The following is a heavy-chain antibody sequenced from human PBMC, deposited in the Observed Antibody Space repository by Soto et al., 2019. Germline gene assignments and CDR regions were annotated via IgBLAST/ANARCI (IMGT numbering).Heavy chain of an antibody. D-gene: IGHD3-10*01. CDR2: INPHSGGT. CDR1: GYTFTGYY. CDR3: ARDSGWGEVGEPSPNY. Sequence: QVHLVQSGAEVKKPGASVKVSCKASGYTFTGYYIHWVRQAPGQGLEWMGWINPHSGGTNYAQNFQGRVTMARDTSISTACMELTRLKSDDTAVYYCARDSGWGEVGEPSPNYWGQGTLVTVSP. V-gene: IGHV1-2*02. J-gene: IGHJ4*02.